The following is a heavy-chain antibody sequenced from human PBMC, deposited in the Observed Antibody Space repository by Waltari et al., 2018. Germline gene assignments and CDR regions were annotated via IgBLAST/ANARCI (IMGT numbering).Heavy chain of an antibody. Sequence: QVHFVQSGAVGKKPGASVKVSCKASGYTFNSYAIHCVLQAPGQRLEWMGWINAGNGITKYSQKFQGRVTITRDTLANTAYMELSNLRSEDTAVYYCARDGEGAHGYNYYYYYMDVWGTGTTVTVSS. CDR3: ARDGEGAHGYNYYYYYMDV. D-gene: IGHD2-2*02. CDR2: INAGNGIT. V-gene: IGHV1-3*01. J-gene: IGHJ6*03. CDR1: GYTFNSYA.